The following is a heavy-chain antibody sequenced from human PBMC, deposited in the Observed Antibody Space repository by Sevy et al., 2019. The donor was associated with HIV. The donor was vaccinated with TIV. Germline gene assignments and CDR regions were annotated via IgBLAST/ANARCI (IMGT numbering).Heavy chain of an antibody. Sequence: SETLSLTCAVYGGSFSGHYWSWIRQPPGKGLEWIGEINHSGSTNYNPSLKSRVTISVDTSKNQFSLKLSSVTAADTAVYYCASLYSYGYYYGMDVWGQGTTVTVSS. CDR2: INHSGST. V-gene: IGHV4-34*01. J-gene: IGHJ6*02. CDR3: ASLYSYGYYYGMDV. D-gene: IGHD5-18*01. CDR1: GGSFSGHY.